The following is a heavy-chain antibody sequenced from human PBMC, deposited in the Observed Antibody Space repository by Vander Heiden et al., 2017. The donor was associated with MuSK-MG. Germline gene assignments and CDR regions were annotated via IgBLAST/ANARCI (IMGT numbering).Heavy chain of an antibody. CDR3: ASGWWYFDY. CDR1: GITFSNYW. J-gene: IGHJ4*02. D-gene: IGHD2-15*01. CDR2: IKYDGSEK. V-gene: IGHV3-7*01. Sequence: EGRLMESGGDLVQRGGSLRLSCVASGITFSNYWMHWVRQAPGKGLEWVANIKYDGSEKNYVDSVKGRFAISRDNAKKSLYLQMDSLRGEDTAVYYCASGWWYFDYWGLGTLVTVSS.